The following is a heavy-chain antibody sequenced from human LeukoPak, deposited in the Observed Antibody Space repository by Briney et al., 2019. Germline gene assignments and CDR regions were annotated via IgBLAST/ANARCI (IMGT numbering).Heavy chain of an antibody. CDR2: INSDGSST. Sequence: PGGSLRLSCAASGFTFSSYWMHWVRQAPGKGLVWVSRINSDGSSTSYADSVKGRLTISRDNAKNTLYLQMNSLRAEDTAVYYCARASYSNYGPWFDPWGQGTLVTVSP. D-gene: IGHD4-11*01. CDR3: ARASYSNYGPWFDP. V-gene: IGHV3-74*01. CDR1: GFTFSSYW. J-gene: IGHJ5*02.